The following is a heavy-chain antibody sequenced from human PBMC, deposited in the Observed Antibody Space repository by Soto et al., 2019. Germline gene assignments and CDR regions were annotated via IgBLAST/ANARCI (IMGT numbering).Heavy chain of an antibody. CDR1: GYSFTSYW. V-gene: IGHV5-10-1*03. D-gene: IGHD3-22*01. J-gene: IGHJ5*02. CDR2: IDPSDSYT. Sequence: EVQLVQSGAEVKKPGESLRISCKGSGYSFTSYWISWVRQMPGKGLEWMGRIDPSDSYTNYSPSFQGHVTISADKSISTAYLQWSSMKASDTAMYYCARLGAYYYDSSGYSSSGWFDPWGQGTLVTVSS. CDR3: ARLGAYYYDSSGYSSSGWFDP.